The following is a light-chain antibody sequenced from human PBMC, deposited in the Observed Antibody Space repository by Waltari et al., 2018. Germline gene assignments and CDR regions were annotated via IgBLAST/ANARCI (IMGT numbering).Light chain of an antibody. CDR2: EGN. CDR1: SSDVGTYNF. J-gene: IGLJ3*02. Sequence: QSALTQPPSVSGSPGPPIPISSTATSSDVGTYNFSSWYQQNPGKAPKLMIYEGNKRPSGVSNRFSGSKAGNTASLTISGLQAEDEADYYCYSYAGSGTWVFGGGTKLTVL. CDR3: YSYAGSGTWV. V-gene: IGLV2-23*01.